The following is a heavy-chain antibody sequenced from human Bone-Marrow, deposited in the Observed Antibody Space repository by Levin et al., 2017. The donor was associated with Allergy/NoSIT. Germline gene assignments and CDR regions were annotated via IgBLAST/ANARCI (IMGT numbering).Heavy chain of an antibody. V-gene: IGHV1-2*02. D-gene: IGHD3-10*01. CDR1: GYTFSDYY. J-gene: IGHJ3*02. CDR3: ARELPSDPLRAFDM. CDR2: INPDSGGT. Sequence: PKASVKVSCKASGYTFSDYYIQWVRQAPGQGLEWMGWINPDSGGTNYAQNFQGRVTVTRDTPISTAYMELRGLRSDDTAVYYCARELPSDPLRAFDMWGQGTMVTVSS.